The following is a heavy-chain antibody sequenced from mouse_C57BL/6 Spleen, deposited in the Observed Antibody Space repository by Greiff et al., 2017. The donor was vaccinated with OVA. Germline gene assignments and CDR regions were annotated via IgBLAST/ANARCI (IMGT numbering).Heavy chain of an antibody. V-gene: IGHV7-3*01. J-gene: IGHJ1*03. CDR2: IRNKANGYTT. CDR1: GFTFTDYY. CDR3: ASASYYSNYDWYFDV. Sequence: EVKLVESGGGLVQPGGSLSLSCAASGFTFTDYYMSWVRQPPGKALEWLGFIRNKANGYTTEYSASVKGRFTISRDNSQSILYLQMNALRAEDSATYYCASASYYSNYDWYFDVWGTGTTVTVSS. D-gene: IGHD2-5*01.